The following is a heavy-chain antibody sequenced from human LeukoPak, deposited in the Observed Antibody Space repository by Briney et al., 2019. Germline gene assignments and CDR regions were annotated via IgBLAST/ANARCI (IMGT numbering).Heavy chain of an antibody. Sequence: GGSLRLSCEASGFTFRNYWMNWVRRAPGKGLEWVANINQDGSEKHFVGSVKGRFTISRDNAKNSLYLQMNSLRAEDTAVYYCARDGQYSSSWYDFDYWGQGTLVTVSS. CDR1: GFTFRNYW. D-gene: IGHD6-13*01. CDR3: ARDGQYSSSWYDFDY. CDR2: INQDGSEK. V-gene: IGHV3-7*04. J-gene: IGHJ4*02.